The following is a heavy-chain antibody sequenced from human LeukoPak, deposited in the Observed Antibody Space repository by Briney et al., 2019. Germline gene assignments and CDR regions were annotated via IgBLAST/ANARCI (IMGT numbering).Heavy chain of an antibody. Sequence: GGSLRLSCAASGFTFSGSAMHWVRQASGKGLEWVGRIRSKANSYATAYAASVKGRFTISRDDSKNTAYLQMNSLKTEDTAVYYCARCWDDSSGYYGDYFDYWGQGTLVTVSS. J-gene: IGHJ4*02. D-gene: IGHD3-22*01. CDR1: GFTFSGSA. V-gene: IGHV3-73*01. CDR2: IRSKANSYAT. CDR3: ARCWDDSSGYYGDYFDY.